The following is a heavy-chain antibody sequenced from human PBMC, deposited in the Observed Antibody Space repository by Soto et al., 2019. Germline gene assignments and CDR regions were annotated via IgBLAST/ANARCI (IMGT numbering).Heavy chain of an antibody. CDR2: MKFDGSSA. CDR3: ARGIPGYYGSEV. CDR1: GFTFSSYW. Sequence: EVQLLESGGGLVQPGGSLRLSCEGSGFTFSSYWMHWVRQVPGKGLVWVSRMKFDGSSANYADSVKGRFTISRDNAKNTVYLQMNSLRAEDTAVYYCARGIPGYYGSEVWGQGTRVTVSS. D-gene: IGHD5-18*01. V-gene: IGHV3-74*01. J-gene: IGHJ3*01.